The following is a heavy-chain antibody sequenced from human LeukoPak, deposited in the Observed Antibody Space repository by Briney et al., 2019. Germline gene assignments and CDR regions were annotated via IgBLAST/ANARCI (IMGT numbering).Heavy chain of an antibody. D-gene: IGHD2/OR15-2a*01. CDR2: INSDGSWT. Sequence: GGSLRLSCAASGNYWMHWVRQAPGKGLVWVSHINSDGSWTSYVDSVKGRFTISKDNAKNTVYLQMNNLRAEDTAVYYCVSFYETYWGRGTLVTVSS. CDR3: VSFYETY. J-gene: IGHJ4*02. CDR1: GNYW. V-gene: IGHV3-74*01.